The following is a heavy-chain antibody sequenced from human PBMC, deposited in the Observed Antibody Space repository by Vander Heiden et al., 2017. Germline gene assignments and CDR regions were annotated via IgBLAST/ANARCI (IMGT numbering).Heavy chain of an antibody. CDR3: AKDMRGNSYYGMDV. D-gene: IGHD1-1*01. CDR1: GFTFDGYV. V-gene: IGHV3-9*01. CDR2: ITGNSGSI. J-gene: IGHJ6*02. Sequence: EVQLVESGGGLVQPGRSLRLSCAASGFTFDGYVMHWVRQAPGKGLEWVSGITGNSGSIAYADSVKGRFTISRDNAKNSLYLQMNSLRVEDTAVYYCAKDMRGNSYYGMDVWGQGTTVTVSS.